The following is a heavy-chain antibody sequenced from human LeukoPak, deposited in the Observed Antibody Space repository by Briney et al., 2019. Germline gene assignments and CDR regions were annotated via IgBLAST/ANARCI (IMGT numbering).Heavy chain of an antibody. CDR2: IYYSGST. CDR3: ATGTSWYYYY. J-gene: IGHJ4*02. Sequence: SQTLSLTCTVSGGSISSGAYFWSWIRQHPGKGLEWIANIYYSGSTYYNPSLQSRVTISGDTSKNQFSLKLNSVTAADTAVYYCATGTSWYYYYWGQGTLVTVSS. V-gene: IGHV4-31*03. CDR1: GGSISSGAYF. D-gene: IGHD2-2*01.